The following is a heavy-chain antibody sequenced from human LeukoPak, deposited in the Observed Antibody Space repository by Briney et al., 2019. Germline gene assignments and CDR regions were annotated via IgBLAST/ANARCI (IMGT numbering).Heavy chain of an antibody. V-gene: IGHV4-39*01. CDR3: ARHPNYYYDYMDV. Sequence: PSETLSLTCTVSGGSISSSNYYWGWIRQPPGKGLEWIASIYYSGSTYYNPSLKSRVIISVDTSKNQFSLKVSYVTAADTAVYYCARHPNYYYDYMDVWGKGTTVTISS. CDR1: GGSISSSNYY. J-gene: IGHJ6*03. CDR2: IYYSGST.